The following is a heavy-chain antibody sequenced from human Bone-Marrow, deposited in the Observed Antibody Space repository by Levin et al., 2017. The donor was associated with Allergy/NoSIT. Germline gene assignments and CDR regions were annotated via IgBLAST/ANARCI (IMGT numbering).Heavy chain of an antibody. CDR3: ARDVPDCSRGSCYSGNWFDP. CDR2: INPKNGVP. J-gene: IGHJ5*02. D-gene: IGHD2-15*01. Sequence: ASVKVSCKASGYTFTGYYMHWVRQAPGQGLEWMGWINPKNGVPIYAQMFQGRVTMTLDTSTSTAYMELSRLRSDDTAVYYCARDVPDCSRGSCYSGNWFDPWGQGTLVTVSS. V-gene: IGHV1-2*02. CDR1: GYTFTGYY.